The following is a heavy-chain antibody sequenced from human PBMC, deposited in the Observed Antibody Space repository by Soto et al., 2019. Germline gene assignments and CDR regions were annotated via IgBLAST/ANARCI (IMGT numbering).Heavy chain of an antibody. J-gene: IGHJ5*02. CDR1: GGSISSGGYY. CDR2: IYYIGST. D-gene: IGHD3-3*01. V-gene: IGHV4-30-4*01. CDR3: ASKAAYYDFRYQRFDP. Sequence: TSETLSLTCTVSGGSISSGGYYWSWIRHPPGKGLEWIGYIYYIGSTYYNPSLKSRVTISVDTSKNQFSLKLSSVTAADTAVYYCASKAAYYDFRYQRFDPWGQGPMVTV.